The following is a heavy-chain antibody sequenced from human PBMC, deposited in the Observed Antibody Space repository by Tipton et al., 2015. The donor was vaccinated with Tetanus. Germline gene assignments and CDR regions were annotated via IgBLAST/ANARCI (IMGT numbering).Heavy chain of an antibody. J-gene: IGHJ4*02. CDR3: ARDQARGARGWNYLDY. CDR1: GGSISSGGYY. V-gene: IGHV4-31*03. D-gene: IGHD1-26*01. CDR2: IYYSGST. Sequence: TLSLTCTVSGGSISSGGYYWSWIRRHPGKGLEWIGDIYYSGSTYYNPSLKSRVTISVYTPKNQFSLKLNSGTAGDTAVYYCARDQARGARGWNYLDYWGQGTLVTVSS.